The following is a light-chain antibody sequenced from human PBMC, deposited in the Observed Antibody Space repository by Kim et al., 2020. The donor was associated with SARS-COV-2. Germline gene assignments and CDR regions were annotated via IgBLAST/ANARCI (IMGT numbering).Light chain of an antibody. CDR2: GAS. CDR3: QQDYNLPMYT. Sequence: PGERVTLSCRASQSVSSSYLTWYQQKPGKAPRLLIYGASTRATGIPARFSGSGSGTDFTLTISSLQPEDFAVYYCQQDYNLPMYTFGQGTKLEF. V-gene: IGKV3D-7*01. J-gene: IGKJ2*01. CDR1: QSVSSSY.